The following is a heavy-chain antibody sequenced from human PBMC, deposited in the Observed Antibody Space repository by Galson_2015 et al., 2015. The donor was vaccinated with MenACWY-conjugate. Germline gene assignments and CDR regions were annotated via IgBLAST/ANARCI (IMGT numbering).Heavy chain of an antibody. D-gene: IGHD2-15*01. CDR2: IIPIFDTI. V-gene: IGHV1-69*13. CDR3: AREEDDVRYCRGGTCHPNLASNWGDP. Sequence: SVKVSCKASGGTFSSLSINWVRQAPGQGLEWMGGIIPIFDTINYAQNFQGRVTITADESTSTVYMELSSLRSEDTAVYYCAREEDDVRYCRGGTCHPNLASNWGDPWGQGTLFTVTS. J-gene: IGHJ5*02. CDR1: GGTFSSLS.